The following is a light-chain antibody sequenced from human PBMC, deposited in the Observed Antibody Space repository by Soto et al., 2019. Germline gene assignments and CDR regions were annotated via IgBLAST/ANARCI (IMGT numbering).Light chain of an antibody. J-gene: IGKJ4*01. CDR3: QERNRWPRGT. V-gene: IGKV3-11*01. CDR2: YAS. CDR1: QSVSVN. Sequence: EVVLTQSPATLSLSPGERATLSCRASQSVSVNFAWYQQKPGQAPRPLIYYASDRAPGIPARFSGRGSGTYFTLTISSLEHEDFAVYYCQERNRWPRGTFGGGTKVEIK.